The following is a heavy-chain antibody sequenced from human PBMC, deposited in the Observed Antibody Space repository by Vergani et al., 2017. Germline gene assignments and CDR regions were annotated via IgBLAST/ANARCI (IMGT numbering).Heavy chain of an antibody. CDR3: AGGCGPGTTRGDGSFDP. J-gene: IGHJ5*02. CDR2: IIPIFGTA. Sequence: QVQLVQPGAEVKKPGSSVKVSCKASGGTFSSYAISWVRQAPGQGIGWMGGIIPIFGTANYAQKFQGRVAITADESTSTAYMELSSLRSAGTAVYYCAGGCGPGTTRGDGSFDPWGQGTLVTVSS. D-gene: IGHD1-1*01. V-gene: IGHV1-69*12. CDR1: GGTFSSYA.